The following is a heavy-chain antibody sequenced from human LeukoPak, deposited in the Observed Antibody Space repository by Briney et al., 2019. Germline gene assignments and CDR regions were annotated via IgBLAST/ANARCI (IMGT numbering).Heavy chain of an antibody. Sequence: GGSLRLSCAASVFTFSNYWMSWVRQAPGKGLEWVGNIQEDGSAQYYVDSVKGRFTISRDNAKNSLYLQMNSLRVDDTAVYYCARVAYGDRYWGQGTLVTVSS. J-gene: IGHJ4*02. CDR3: ARVAYGDRY. CDR2: IQEDGSAQ. V-gene: IGHV3-7*01. CDR1: VFTFSNYW. D-gene: IGHD4-17*01.